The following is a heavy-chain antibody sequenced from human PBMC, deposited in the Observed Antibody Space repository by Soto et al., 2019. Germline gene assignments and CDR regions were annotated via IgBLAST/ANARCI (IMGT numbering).Heavy chain of an antibody. V-gene: IGHV3-74*01. CDR2: INSDGSST. CDR1: GFTFSTFW. CDR3: ARDFEY. J-gene: IGHJ4*02. Sequence: EVPLVESGGGLVQPGGSLRLSCEASGFTFSTFWMHWVRQAPGKGLVWVSRINSDGSSTNYADSVKGRVTISRDNAKNTLYLQLNSLRPEGTAVYYCARDFEYWGQGTLVTVSS.